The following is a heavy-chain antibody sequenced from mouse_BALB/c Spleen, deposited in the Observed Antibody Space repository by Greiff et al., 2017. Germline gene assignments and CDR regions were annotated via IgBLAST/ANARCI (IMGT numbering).Heavy chain of an antibody. Sequence: VQLQQSGAELMKPGASVKISCKATGYTFSSYWIEWVKQRPGHGLEWIGEILPGSGSTNYNEKFKGKATFTADTSSNTAYMQLSSLTSEDSAVYYCARKNGPSWFAYWGQGTLVTVSA. CDR3: ARKNGPSWFAY. CDR2: ILPGSGST. V-gene: IGHV1-9*01. D-gene: IGHD1-1*02. J-gene: IGHJ3*01. CDR1: GYTFSSYW.